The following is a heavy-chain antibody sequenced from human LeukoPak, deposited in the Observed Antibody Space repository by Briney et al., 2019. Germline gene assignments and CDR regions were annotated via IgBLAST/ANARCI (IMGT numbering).Heavy chain of an antibody. J-gene: IGHJ3*02. D-gene: IGHD6-19*01. CDR3: ARPFSSGWYPGLGAFDI. CDR1: GYRFTSYW. V-gene: IGHV5-51*01. Sequence: GASLKISCKGSGYRFTSYWIGWVRQMPGKGLEWMGIIYPGDSDTRYSPSFQGQVTISADKSISTAYLQWSSLKASDTAMYYCARPFSSGWYPGLGAFDIWGQGTMVTVSS. CDR2: IYPGDSDT.